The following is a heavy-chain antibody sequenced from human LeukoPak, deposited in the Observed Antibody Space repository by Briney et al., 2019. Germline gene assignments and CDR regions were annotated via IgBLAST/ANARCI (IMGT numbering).Heavy chain of an antibody. D-gene: IGHD3-3*01. CDR3: ARDNFWSGYYSPDLGY. V-gene: IGHV1-2*02. J-gene: IGHJ4*02. CDR2: INPNSGGT. CDR1: GYTFTGYY. Sequence: ASVKVSCKASGYTFTGYYMHWVRQAPGQGLEWMGWINPNSGGTNYAQKFQGRVTMTTDTSTSTAYMELRSLRSDDTAVYYCARDNFWSGYYSPDLGYWGQGTLVTVSS.